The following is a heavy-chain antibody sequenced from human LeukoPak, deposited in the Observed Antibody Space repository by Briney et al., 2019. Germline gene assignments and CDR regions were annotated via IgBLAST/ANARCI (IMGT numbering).Heavy chain of an antibody. D-gene: IGHD3-10*01. CDR1: GYTFTSYY. CDR3: ARANMVRGVGLFFDRNWFDP. J-gene: IGHJ5*02. V-gene: IGHV1-46*01. CDR2: INPSGGST. Sequence: ASVKVSCKASGYTFTSYYMHWVRQAPGQGLEWMGIINPSGGSTSYAQKFQGRVTMTRDTSISTAYMELSGLRSDDTAVYYCARANMVRGVGLFFDRNWFDPWGQGTLATVSS.